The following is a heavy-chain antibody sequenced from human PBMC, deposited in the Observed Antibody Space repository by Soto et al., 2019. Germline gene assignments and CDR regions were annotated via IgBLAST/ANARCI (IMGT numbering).Heavy chain of an antibody. CDR2: INHSGST. CDR1: GGSFSGYY. J-gene: IGHJ6*02. D-gene: IGHD4-17*01. Sequence: SETLSLTCAVYGGSFSGYYWSWIRQPPGKGLEWIGEINHSGSTNYNPSLKSRVTISVDTSKNQFSLKLSSVTAADTAAYYCARTTVFNYYYGMDVWGQGTTVTVSS. CDR3: ARTTVFNYYYGMDV. V-gene: IGHV4-34*01.